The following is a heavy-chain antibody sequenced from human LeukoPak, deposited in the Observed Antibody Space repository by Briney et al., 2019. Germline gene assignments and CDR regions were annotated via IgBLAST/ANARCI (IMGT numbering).Heavy chain of an antibody. CDR2: MNPNSGNT. CDR1: GYTFTSYD. D-gene: IGHD3-22*01. V-gene: IGHV1-8*01. Sequence: ASVKVSRKASGYTFTSYDINWVRQATGQGLEWMGWMNPNSGNTGYAQKFQGRVTMTRNTSISTAYMELSSLRSEDTAVYYCAIFEYYYDSSGYYYQQDFDYWGQGTLVTVSS. J-gene: IGHJ4*02. CDR3: AIFEYYYDSSGYYYQQDFDY.